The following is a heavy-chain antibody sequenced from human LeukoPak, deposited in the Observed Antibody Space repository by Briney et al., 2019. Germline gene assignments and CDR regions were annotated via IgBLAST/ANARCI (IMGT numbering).Heavy chain of an antibody. Sequence: PSETLSLTCAVYGGSFSGYYWSWIRQPPGKGLEWIGEIKHSGSTNYNPSLKSRVTISVDTSKNQFSLKLSSVTAADTAVYYCARLRRDILTGYFAFDIWGQGTMVTVSS. V-gene: IGHV4-34*01. CDR2: IKHSGST. CDR3: ARLRRDILTGYFAFDI. J-gene: IGHJ3*02. D-gene: IGHD3-9*01. CDR1: GGSFSGYY.